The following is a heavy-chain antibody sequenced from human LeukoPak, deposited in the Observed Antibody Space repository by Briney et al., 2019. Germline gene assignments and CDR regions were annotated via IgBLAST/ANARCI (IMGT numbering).Heavy chain of an antibody. J-gene: IGHJ3*02. CDR3: AKDSVVGATFAGAFDI. CDR2: ISYDGSNK. Sequence: GGSRRLSCAASGFTFSSYGMHWVRQAPGKGLEWVAVISYDGSNKYYADSVKGRFTISRDNSKNTLYLQMNSLRAEDTAVYYCAKDSVVGATFAGAFDIWGQGTMVTVSS. D-gene: IGHD1-26*01. CDR1: GFTFSSYG. V-gene: IGHV3-30*18.